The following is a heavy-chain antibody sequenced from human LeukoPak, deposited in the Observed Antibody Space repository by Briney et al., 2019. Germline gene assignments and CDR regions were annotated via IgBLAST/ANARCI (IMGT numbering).Heavy chain of an antibody. J-gene: IGHJ4*02. Sequence: GGSLRLSCAASGFTFSSYAMSWVRQAPGKGLEWVSAIGGSGGSTYYADSVKGRFTISRDNSKNTLYLQMNSLRAEDTAVYYCAKFFHPRGYYFDYWGQGTLVTVSS. D-gene: IGHD3-10*01. V-gene: IGHV3-23*01. CDR1: GFTFSSYA. CDR3: AKFFHPRGYYFDY. CDR2: IGGSGGST.